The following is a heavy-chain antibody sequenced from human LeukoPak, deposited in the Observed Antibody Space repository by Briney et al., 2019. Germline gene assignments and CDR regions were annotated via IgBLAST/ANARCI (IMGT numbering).Heavy chain of an antibody. CDR1: GGTFSSYA. J-gene: IGHJ3*02. CDR2: IIPIFGIA. D-gene: IGHD3-10*01. V-gene: IGHV1-69*04. CDR3: ARSSRATDDAFDI. Sequence: SVKVSCKASGGTFSSYAISWVRQAPGQGLEWMGRIIPIFGIANYAQKFQGRVTITADKSTSTAYMELSSLRSEDTAVYYCARSSRATDDAFDIWGQGTMVTVSS.